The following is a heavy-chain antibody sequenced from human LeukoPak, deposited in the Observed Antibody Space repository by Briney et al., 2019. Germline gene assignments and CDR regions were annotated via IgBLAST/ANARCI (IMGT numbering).Heavy chain of an antibody. V-gene: IGHV3-66*01. CDR3: AKAQYFVGNWFDP. Sequence: GGSLRLSCAASGFTVSSNYMSWVRQAPGKGLEWVSVIYSGGSTYYADSVKGRFTISRDNSKNTLYLQMNSLRAEDTAVYYCAKAQYFVGNWFDPWGQGTLVTVSS. CDR1: GFTVSSNY. J-gene: IGHJ5*02. CDR2: IYSGGST. D-gene: IGHD3-9*01.